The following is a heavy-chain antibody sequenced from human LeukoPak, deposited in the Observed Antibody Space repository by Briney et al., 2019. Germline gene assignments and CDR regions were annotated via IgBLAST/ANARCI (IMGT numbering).Heavy chain of an antibody. D-gene: IGHD5-18*01. V-gene: IGHV4-59*01. CDR3: AGEGFGGYRFDY. J-gene: IGHJ4*02. CDR2: ISYSGTT. Sequence: SETLSLTCTVSGGSITSYFWSWIRQVPGKGLEWIAYISYSGTTNYNPSLKSRVVISVDASKNQFSLNLRSVTAADTAVYYCAGEGFGGYRFDYWGQGTLVTVSS. CDR1: GGSITSYF.